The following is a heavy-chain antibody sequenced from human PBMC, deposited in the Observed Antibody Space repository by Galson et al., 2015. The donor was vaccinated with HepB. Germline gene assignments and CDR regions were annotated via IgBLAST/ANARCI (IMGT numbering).Heavy chain of an antibody. CDR1: GFIFSSHA. V-gene: IGHV3-30-3*02. J-gene: IGHJ4*02. CDR3: AKLYDSYGEDY. Sequence: LRLSCAASGFIFSSHAMNWVRQAPGKGLEWGAVISYDGNSKYYADSVKGRFSISRDNPKNTLYLQMSSLRVEDTAVYYCAKLYDSYGEDYWGQGTLVTVSS. D-gene: IGHD3-9*01. CDR2: ISYDGNSK.